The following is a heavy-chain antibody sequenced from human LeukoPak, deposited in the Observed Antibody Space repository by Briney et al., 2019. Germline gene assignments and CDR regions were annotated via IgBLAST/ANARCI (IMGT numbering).Heavy chain of an antibody. J-gene: IGHJ4*02. D-gene: IGHD6-13*01. V-gene: IGHV3-48*02. CDR2: ISSSSSTI. CDR1: AFTFSSYS. Sequence: PGGSLRLSCAASAFTFSSYSMNWVRQAPGKGLEWVSYISSSSSTIYYADSVKGRFTITRDNAKNSLYLQMNSLRDEDTAVYYCAKHHYSSSRDYFDYWGQGTLVTVSS. CDR3: AKHHYSSSRDYFDY.